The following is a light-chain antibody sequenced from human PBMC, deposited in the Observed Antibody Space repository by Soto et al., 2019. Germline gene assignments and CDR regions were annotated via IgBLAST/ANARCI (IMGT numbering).Light chain of an antibody. V-gene: IGKV1-39*01. Sequence: DIQMTQSPSSLSASVGDRVTITCRASQSISSYLNWYQQKPGKAPKRLIYAASNLESGVPSRFSGSGSGTDFTLTISSLQPEDFATYFCQQSYSRPRAFGQGTKVDIK. CDR2: AAS. J-gene: IGKJ1*01. CDR1: QSISSY. CDR3: QQSYSRPRA.